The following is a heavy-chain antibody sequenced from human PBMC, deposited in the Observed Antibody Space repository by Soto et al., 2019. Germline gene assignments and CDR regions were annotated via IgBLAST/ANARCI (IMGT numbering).Heavy chain of an antibody. J-gene: IGHJ4*02. CDR3: AKDHFMSGSYKGPVIDY. CDR1: GFTFSSYG. V-gene: IGHV3-30*18. D-gene: IGHD1-26*01. Sequence: GGSLRLSCAASGFTFSSYGMHWVRQAPGKGLEWVAVISYDGSNKYYADSVKGRFTISRDNSKNTLYLQMNSLRAEDTAVYYCAKDHFMSGSYKGPVIDYWGQGTLVTVSS. CDR2: ISYDGSNK.